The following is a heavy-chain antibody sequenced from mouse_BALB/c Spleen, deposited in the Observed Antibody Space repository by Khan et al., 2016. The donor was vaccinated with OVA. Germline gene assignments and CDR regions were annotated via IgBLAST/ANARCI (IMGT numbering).Heavy chain of an antibody. CDR1: GYTFTSYD. J-gene: IGHJ4*01. V-gene: IGHV1S56*01. CDR3: AREGLRGCGLDY. Sequence: QVQLQQSGPELVKPGALVRISCKASGYTFTSYDLNWVKQRPGQGLEWIGWIYPGDDSTNYNEKFKGKATLTADKSSNTAYLQLSSLTSENSAVYFCAREGLRGCGLDYWGQGTSVTVSS. CDR2: IYPGDDST. D-gene: IGHD2-4*01.